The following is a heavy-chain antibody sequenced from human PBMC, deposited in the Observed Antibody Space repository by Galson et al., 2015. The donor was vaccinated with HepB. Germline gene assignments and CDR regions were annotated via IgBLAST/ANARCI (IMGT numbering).Heavy chain of an antibody. CDR2: ISANNGNT. D-gene: IGHD2-8*01. J-gene: IGHJ5*02. V-gene: IGHV1-18*01. Sequence: SVKVSCKASGYSFTNYGITWVRQAPGQGLEWMGWISANNGNTDYAQKFQGRVTMTTDTSTSTAYMELRSLRSDDTAVYYCARDRNNDWFDPWGQGTLVTVSS. CDR3: ARDRNNDWFDP. CDR1: GYSFTNYG.